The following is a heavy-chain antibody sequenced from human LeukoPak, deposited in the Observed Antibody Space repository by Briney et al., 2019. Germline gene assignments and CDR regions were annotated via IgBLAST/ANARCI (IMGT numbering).Heavy chain of an antibody. CDR2: ISSSGSTI. CDR1: GFTFSDYY. Sequence: AGSLRLSCAASGFTFSDYYMSWIRQPPGKGLEWVSYISSSGSTIYYADSVKGRFTISRDNANNSLYLQMNSLRVEDTAIYYCARGLFLSGYLDAFDMWGQGTVVSVSS. CDR3: ARGLFLSGYLDAFDM. D-gene: IGHD3-3*01. J-gene: IGHJ3*02. V-gene: IGHV3-11*01.